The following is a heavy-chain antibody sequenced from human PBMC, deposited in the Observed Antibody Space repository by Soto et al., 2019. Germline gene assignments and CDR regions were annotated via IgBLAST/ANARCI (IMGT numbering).Heavy chain of an antibody. Sequence: SETLSLTCTVSGGSISSGGYYWSWIRQHPGKGLEWIGYIYYSGSTYYNPSLKSRVTISVDTSKNQFSLKLSSVTAADTAVYYCARDVARGGNYDYWGQGTLVTVSS. D-gene: IGHD3-10*01. CDR1: GGSISSGGYY. CDR3: ARDVARGGNYDY. V-gene: IGHV4-31*03. CDR2: IYYSGST. J-gene: IGHJ4*02.